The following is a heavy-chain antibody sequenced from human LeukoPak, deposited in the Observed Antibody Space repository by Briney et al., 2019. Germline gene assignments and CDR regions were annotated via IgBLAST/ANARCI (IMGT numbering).Heavy chain of an antibody. D-gene: IGHD1-26*01. CDR2: IYTSGST. Sequence: PSETLSLTCTVSGGSISSYYWSWIRQPPGKGLEWIGYIYTSGSTNYNPSLKSRVTMSVDTSKNQFSLKLSSVTAADTAVYYCARENSGSYRGFDYWGQGTLVTVSS. J-gene: IGHJ4*02. CDR1: GGSISSYY. V-gene: IGHV4-4*09. CDR3: ARENSGSYRGFDY.